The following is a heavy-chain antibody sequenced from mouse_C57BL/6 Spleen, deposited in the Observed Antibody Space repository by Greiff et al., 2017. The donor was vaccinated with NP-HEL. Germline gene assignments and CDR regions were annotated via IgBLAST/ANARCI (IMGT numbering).Heavy chain of an antibody. CDR3: ARVGIYYGNFDAY. CDR1: GYTFTSYG. D-gene: IGHD2-1*01. CDR2: IDPSNSYT. V-gene: IGHV1-69*01. Sequence: QVQLQQPGAELVMPGASVKLSCKASGYTFTSYGMNWVKQSTGQGLEWIGEIDPSNSYTNYNQKFKGKSTLTVDKSSSTAYMQLSSLTSEDSAVYYCARVGIYYGNFDAYWGQGTLVTVSA. J-gene: IGHJ3*01.